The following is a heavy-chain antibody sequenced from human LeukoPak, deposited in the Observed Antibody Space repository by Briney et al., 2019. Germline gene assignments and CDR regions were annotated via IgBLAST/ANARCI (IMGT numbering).Heavy chain of an antibody. V-gene: IGHV3-48*03. CDR3: TRFSYYGSSPYFDY. D-gene: IGHD3-22*01. CDR1: GFTFDYYD. J-gene: IGHJ4*02. CDR2: ISSSGSTI. Sequence: GGSLRLSCRASGFTFDYYDMNWVRQAPGQGPEWISYISSSGSTIYVADSVKGRFTISRDNANNSLFLQMNSLRVEDAAVYYCTRFSYYGSSPYFDYWGQGTPVTVSS.